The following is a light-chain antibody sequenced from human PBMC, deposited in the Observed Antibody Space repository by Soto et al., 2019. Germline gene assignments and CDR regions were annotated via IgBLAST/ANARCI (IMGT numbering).Light chain of an antibody. Sequence: DIVMTQSPLSLPVTPGEPASISCRSSQNLLNSNGYIYLDLYVQKPGQSPQLLIYLGSSRASGVPDRFSGSGSGTDFTLKISRLEAEDVEVYYCMQALQTPLPFGGGTMVAIQ. CDR1: QNLLNSNGYIY. CDR2: LGS. V-gene: IGKV2-28*01. J-gene: IGKJ4*01. CDR3: MQALQTPLP.